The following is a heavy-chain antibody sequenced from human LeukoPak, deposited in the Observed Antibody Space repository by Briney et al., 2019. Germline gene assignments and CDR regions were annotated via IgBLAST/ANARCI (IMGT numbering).Heavy chain of an antibody. J-gene: IGHJ4*02. CDR1: GYTFTSYG. D-gene: IGHD1-26*01. V-gene: IGHV1-18*01. CDR2: ISAYNGNT. Sequence: ASVKVSCKASGYTFTSYGISWVRQAPGQGLEWMGWISAYNGNTNYAQKRQGRVTMTTDTSTSTAYMELRSLRSDDTAVYYCAVGTMGATPRAFDYWGQGTLVTVSS. CDR3: AVGTMGATPRAFDY.